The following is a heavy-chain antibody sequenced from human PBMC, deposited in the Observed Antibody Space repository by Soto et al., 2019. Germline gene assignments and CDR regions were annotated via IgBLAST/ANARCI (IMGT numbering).Heavy chain of an antibody. Sequence: PGGSLRLSCAASGFTFSSYAMRWVRQAPGKGLEWVAVISYDGSNKYYADSVKGRFTISRDNSKNTLYLQMNSLRAEDTAVYYCAGPRIAVAGAFAYWVQGTLVTVSS. V-gene: IGHV3-30-3*01. CDR1: GFTFSSYA. CDR2: ISYDGSNK. J-gene: IGHJ4*02. CDR3: AGPRIAVAGAFAY. D-gene: IGHD6-19*01.